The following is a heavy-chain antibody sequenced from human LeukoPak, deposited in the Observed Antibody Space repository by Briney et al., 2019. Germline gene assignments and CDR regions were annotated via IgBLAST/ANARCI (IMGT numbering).Heavy chain of an antibody. J-gene: IGHJ5*02. CDR2: ICHSGST. V-gene: IGHV4-38-2*02. Sequence: SETLSLTCTVSGYSISSGYCWGWIRQPPGKGLEWIGSICHSGSTYYNPSLKSRVTISVDTSKNQFSLKLRSVTAADTAVYYCARAPPAHYYDSSGPRQGFDPWGQGTLVTVSS. CDR3: ARAPPAHYYDSSGPRQGFDP. D-gene: IGHD3-22*01. CDR1: GYSISSGYC.